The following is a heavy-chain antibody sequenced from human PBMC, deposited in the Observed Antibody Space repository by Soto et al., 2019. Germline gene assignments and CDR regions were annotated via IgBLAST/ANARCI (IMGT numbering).Heavy chain of an antibody. J-gene: IGHJ5*02. V-gene: IGHV3-66*01. CDR3: ARDARLPLNWFDP. Sequence: GGSLRLSCAASGFTVSSNYMSWVRQAPGKGLEWVSVIYSGGSTYYADSVKGKFTISRDNSKNTLYLQMNSLRDEDMAVYYCARDARLPLNWFDPWGKGTLVTVSS. CDR2: IYSGGST. CDR1: GFTVSSNY. D-gene: IGHD4-17*01.